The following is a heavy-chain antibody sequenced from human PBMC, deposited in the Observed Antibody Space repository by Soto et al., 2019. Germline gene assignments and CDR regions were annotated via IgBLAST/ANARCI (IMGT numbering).Heavy chain of an antibody. CDR1: GGSISSGGYS. J-gene: IGHJ4*02. CDR2: IYHSGST. CDR3: ASYYGDYGGFDY. V-gene: IGHV4-30-2*01. D-gene: IGHD4-17*01. Sequence: QLQLQESGSGLVKPSQTLSLTCAVSGGSISSGGYSWSWIRQPPGKGLEWIGYIYHSGSTYYNPALKSRVTISVDRSKNQFSLKLSSVTAADTAVYYCASYYGDYGGFDYWGQGTLVTVSS.